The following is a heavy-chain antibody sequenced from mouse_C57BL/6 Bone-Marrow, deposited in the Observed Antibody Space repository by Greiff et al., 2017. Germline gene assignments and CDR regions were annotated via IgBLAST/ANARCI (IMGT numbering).Heavy chain of an antibody. J-gene: IGHJ4*01. V-gene: IGHV1-5*01. Sequence: EVQLQQSGTVLARPGASVKMSCKTSGYTFTSYWMHWVKQRPGQGLEWIGAIYPGNSDTSYNQKFKGKAKLTAVTSDSTAYMELSSLTNEDSAVYYCTRGVYYYGSSPHYYAMDYWGQGTSVTVSS. CDR1: GYTFTSYW. D-gene: IGHD1-1*01. CDR3: TRGVYYYGSSPHYYAMDY. CDR2: IYPGNSDT.